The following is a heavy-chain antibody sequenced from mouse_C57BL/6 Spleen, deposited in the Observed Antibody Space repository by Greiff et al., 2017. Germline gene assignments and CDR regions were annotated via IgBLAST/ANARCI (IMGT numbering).Heavy chain of an antibody. J-gene: IGHJ2*01. Sequence: QVQLQQPGAELVKPGASVKLSCKASGYTFTSYWMHWVKQRPGPGLEWIGMIPPNSGSTNYNEKFKSKPTLTVDKSSSTADMQLSSLTSEDSAVYYCVYSNYEDYFDYWGQGTTLTVSS. CDR3: VYSNYEDYFDY. D-gene: IGHD2-5*01. CDR2: IPPNSGST. CDR1: GYTFTSYW. V-gene: IGHV1-64*01.